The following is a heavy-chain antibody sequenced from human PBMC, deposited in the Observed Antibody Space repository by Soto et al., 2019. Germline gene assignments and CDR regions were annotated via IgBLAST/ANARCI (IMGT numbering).Heavy chain of an antibody. D-gene: IGHD3-22*01. Sequence: ASVKVSCKASGYTFTSYAMHWVRQAPGQRLEWMGWINAGNGNTKYSQKFQGRVTITRDTSTSTAYMELSSLRSEDTAVYYCARYPPNYYDSSGYPNWFDPWGQGTLVTVSS. J-gene: IGHJ5*02. V-gene: IGHV1-3*01. CDR1: GYTFTSYA. CDR3: ARYPPNYYDSSGYPNWFDP. CDR2: INAGNGNT.